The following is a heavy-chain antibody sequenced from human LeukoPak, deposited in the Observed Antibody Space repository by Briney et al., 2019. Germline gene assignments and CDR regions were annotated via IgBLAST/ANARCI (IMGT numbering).Heavy chain of an antibody. J-gene: IGHJ4*02. V-gene: IGHV1-2*02. CDR2: INPNSGGA. CDR1: GYTFTGYY. CDR3: AREAAAGRDPPDY. D-gene: IGHD6-13*01. Sequence: ASVKVSCKASGYTFTGYYMHWVRQAPGQGLEWMGWINPNSGGANYAQKFQGRVTMTRDTSISTAYMELSRLRSDDTAVYYCAREAAAGRDPPDYWGQGTLVTVSS.